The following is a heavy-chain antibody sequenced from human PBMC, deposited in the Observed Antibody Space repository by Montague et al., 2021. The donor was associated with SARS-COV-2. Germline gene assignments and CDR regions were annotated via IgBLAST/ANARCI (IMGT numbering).Heavy chain of an antibody. J-gene: IGHJ6*02. CDR1: GFTFNNFA. Sequence: SLRLSCLASGFTFNNFAMHWVRQAPGKGLEWVAVISYDGSIKYYXDSLRGRFTISRDSSKKTLYLQMNSLSGEDTAVYYCAKNRDIFWFGEGRDSMDVWGQGTTVIVSS. V-gene: IGHV3-30*18. CDR2: ISYDGSIK. D-gene: IGHD3-10*01. CDR3: AKNRDIFWFGEGRDSMDV.